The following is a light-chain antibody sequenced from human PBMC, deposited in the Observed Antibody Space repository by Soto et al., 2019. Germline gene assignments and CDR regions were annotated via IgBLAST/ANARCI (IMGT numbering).Light chain of an antibody. CDR3: QQYNSRYT. Sequence: DIQMTQSPSTLSASVGDRVTITCRASQSISSWLAWYQQKPGKAPKLLIYDASSLESGVPSRFSGSGSGTEFTLTISSLQPDDFATYHCQQYNSRYTFGQGTRLEIK. V-gene: IGKV1-5*01. CDR2: DAS. CDR1: QSISSW. J-gene: IGKJ2*01.